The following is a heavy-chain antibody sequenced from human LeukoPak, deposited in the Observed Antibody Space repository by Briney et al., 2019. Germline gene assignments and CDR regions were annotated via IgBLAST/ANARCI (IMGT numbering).Heavy chain of an antibody. Sequence: GGSLRLSCAASGFTFSSYSMNWVRQAPGKGLEWVSLLYSAGSTNYADSVKGRFTISRDDSKNTVYLQMNSLRAEDTAVYYCARWTNFHAFDIWGQGTLVTVSS. CDR2: LYSAGST. V-gene: IGHV3-53*01. CDR3: ARWTNFHAFDI. J-gene: IGHJ3*02. CDR1: GFTFSSYS. D-gene: IGHD1-1*01.